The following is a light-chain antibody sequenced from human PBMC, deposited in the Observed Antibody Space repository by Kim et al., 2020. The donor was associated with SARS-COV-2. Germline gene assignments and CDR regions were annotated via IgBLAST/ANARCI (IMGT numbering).Light chain of an antibody. V-gene: IGKV3-15*01. CDR3: QQYDDWWT. CDR2: GAS. Sequence: SVSPGERATLSCRASRSITSNLAWYQQKPGQAPRLLIYGASIRATGIPARFSGSGSWTEFTLTISNLQSEDVAVYYCQQYDDWWTFGQGTKVDIK. J-gene: IGKJ1*01. CDR1: RSITSN.